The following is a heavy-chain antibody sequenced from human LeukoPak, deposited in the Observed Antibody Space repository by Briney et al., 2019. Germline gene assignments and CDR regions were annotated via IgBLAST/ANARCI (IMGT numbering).Heavy chain of an antibody. CDR2: ISSSSSNI. J-gene: IGHJ4*02. D-gene: IGHD6-19*01. V-gene: IGHV3-21*01. CDR1: GFTFSSYG. Sequence: PGGSLRLSCAASGFTFSSYGMNWVRQAPGKGLEWVSSISSSSSNIYYADSVKGRFTISRDNAKNSLYLQMNSLRAEDTAVYYCASTVANFDYWGEGTLVTVSS. CDR3: ASTVANFDY.